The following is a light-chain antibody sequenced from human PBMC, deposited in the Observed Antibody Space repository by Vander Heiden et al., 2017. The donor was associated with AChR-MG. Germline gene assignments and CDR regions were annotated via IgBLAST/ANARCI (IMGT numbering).Light chain of an antibody. CDR1: HSIGRW. Sequence: DIQMTHSPSTLSASVGDRVTITCRASHSIGRWLAWYQQKPGKAPMILIYQASSLDSGVPLRFSGSGSGTEFTLNISSLQPDDVATYYCQRDDGYAATFGQGTKLEIK. CDR3: QRDDGYAAT. J-gene: IGKJ2*01. V-gene: IGKV1-5*03. CDR2: QAS.